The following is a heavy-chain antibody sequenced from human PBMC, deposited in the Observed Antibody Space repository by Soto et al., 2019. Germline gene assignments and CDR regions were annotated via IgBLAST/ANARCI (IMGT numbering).Heavy chain of an antibody. D-gene: IGHD3-3*01. CDR3: ARDSSLFGVATAPHTLYYYYGMDV. J-gene: IGHJ6*02. CDR2: IYYSGST. Sequence: LSLTCTVSGGSISSGDYYWSWIRQPPGKGLEWIGYIYYSGSTYYNPSLKSRVTISVDTSKNQFSLKLSSVTAADTAVYYCARDSSLFGVATAPHTLYYYYGMDVWGQGTTVTVSS. CDR1: GGSISSGDYY. V-gene: IGHV4-30-4*01.